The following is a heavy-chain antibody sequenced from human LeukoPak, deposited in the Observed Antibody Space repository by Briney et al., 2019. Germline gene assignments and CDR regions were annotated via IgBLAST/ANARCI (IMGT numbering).Heavy chain of an antibody. V-gene: IGHV3-48*01. J-gene: IGHJ4*02. CDR3: ARPLDY. CDR2: ISSSSSTI. CDR1: GFAFSSYS. Sequence: GGSLRLSCAASGFAFSSYSMNWVRQAPGKGLEWVSYISSSSSTIYYADSVKGRFTISRDNAKNSLYLQMNSLRAEDTAVYYCARPLDYWGQGTLVTVSS.